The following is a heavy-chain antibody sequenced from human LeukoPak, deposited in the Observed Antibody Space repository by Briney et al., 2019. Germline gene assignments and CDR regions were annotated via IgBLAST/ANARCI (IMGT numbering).Heavy chain of an antibody. D-gene: IGHD6-25*01. V-gene: IGHV3-30*18. CDR2: ISHNGDAT. Sequence: GGSLRLSCAASGFTFSNYGMQWVRQPPGKGLEWVAVISHNGDATFYADSVKGRFTISRDNTKSTLDLQMNSLRAEDTAVYYCAKEPNSYSSGWYFQHWGQGTLVTVSS. CDR1: GFTFSNYG. CDR3: AKEPNSYSSGWYFQH. J-gene: IGHJ1*01.